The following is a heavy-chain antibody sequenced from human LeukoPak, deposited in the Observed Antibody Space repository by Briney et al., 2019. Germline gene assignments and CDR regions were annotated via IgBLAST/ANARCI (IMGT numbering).Heavy chain of an antibody. J-gene: IGHJ6*03. Sequence: GGSLRLSCAASGFTFSTYSMNWVRQAPGKGLEWVSSISSSSTYIYYADSVKGRFTISRDNAKNSLSLQMDSLRAEDTALYYCARAPSDRMKYMDVWGKGTTVTVSS. D-gene: IGHD2-15*01. CDR3: ARAPSDRMKYMDV. V-gene: IGHV3-21*01. CDR2: ISSSSTYI. CDR1: GFTFSTYS.